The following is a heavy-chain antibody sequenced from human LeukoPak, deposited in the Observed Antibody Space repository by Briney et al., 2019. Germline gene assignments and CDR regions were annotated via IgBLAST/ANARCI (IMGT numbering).Heavy chain of an antibody. Sequence: PGGSLTLSCAASGFTFSSFEMNWLRQAPGKGLEWVSYISISGSTIYYADSVKGRFTISRDNAKNSLYLQMNSLRAEDTAVYYCARSGWYYDILTGIDYWGQGTLVTVSS. CDR2: ISISGSTI. J-gene: IGHJ4*02. CDR3: ARSGWYYDILTGIDY. D-gene: IGHD3-9*01. V-gene: IGHV3-48*03. CDR1: GFTFSSFE.